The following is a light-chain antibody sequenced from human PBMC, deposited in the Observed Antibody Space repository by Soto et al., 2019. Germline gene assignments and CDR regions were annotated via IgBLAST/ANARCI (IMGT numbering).Light chain of an antibody. CDR2: LGS. CDR3: MQALQTRWT. Sequence: DIVMTQSPLSLPVTPGEPASISCRSSQSLLHSNGYNYLDWYLQKPGQSPQLRIYLGSNRASGVTDRFSGSGSGTDFPLKSSRVEAEDVGVYYCMQALQTRWTFGQGTKVEIK. J-gene: IGKJ1*01. CDR1: QSLLHSNGYNY. V-gene: IGKV2-28*01.